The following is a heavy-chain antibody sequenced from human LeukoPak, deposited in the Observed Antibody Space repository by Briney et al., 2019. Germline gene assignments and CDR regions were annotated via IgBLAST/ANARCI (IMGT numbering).Heavy chain of an antibody. CDR1: GGSIGRSSYY. V-gene: IGHV4-39*01. Sequence: SETLSLTCTVSGGSIGRSSYYWGWIRQPPGKGLEWIGNIYYSGSTNYTPSLMSRVTISLDTSKNQFSLKLSSVTAADMAIYYCARQAAQTYEYWGQGTLVTVSS. CDR3: ARQAAQTYEY. CDR2: IYYSGST. J-gene: IGHJ4*02.